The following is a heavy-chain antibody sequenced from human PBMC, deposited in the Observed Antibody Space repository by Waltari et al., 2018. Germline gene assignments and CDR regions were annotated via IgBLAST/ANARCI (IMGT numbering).Heavy chain of an antibody. D-gene: IGHD3-10*01. CDR2: MNPNSGNT. V-gene: IGHV1-8*01. J-gene: IGHJ6*03. CDR1: GYTFTSYD. CDR3: ARVRVTPYYYYYMDV. Sequence: QVQLVQSGAEVKKPGASVKVSCKASGYTFTSYDINWVRQPTGQGLEWMGWMNPNSGNTGYAQKFQGRVTMTRNTSISTAYMELSSLRSEDTAVYYCARVRVTPYYYYYMDVWGKGTTVTVSS.